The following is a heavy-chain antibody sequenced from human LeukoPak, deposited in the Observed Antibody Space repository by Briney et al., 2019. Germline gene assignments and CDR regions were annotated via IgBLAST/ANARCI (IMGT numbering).Heavy chain of an antibody. D-gene: IGHD2-2*01. CDR1: GYTFTGYY. J-gene: IGHJ3*02. V-gene: IGHV1-2*02. CDR3: ARDGIVVVPAALDAFDI. Sequence: ASVKVSCKASGYTFTGYYMHWVRQAPGQGLEWMGWINPNSGGTNFAQKFQGRVTMTRDTSISTAYMELTRLRSDDTAMYYCARDGIVVVPAALDAFDIWGQGTKVSVSS. CDR2: INPNSGGT.